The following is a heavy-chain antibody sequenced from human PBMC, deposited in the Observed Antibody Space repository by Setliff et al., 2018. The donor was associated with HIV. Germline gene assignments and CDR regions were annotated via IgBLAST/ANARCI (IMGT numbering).Heavy chain of an antibody. CDR3: ATLDHSGGNFLAY. CDR1: GGSVNDFY. CDR2: IHSSGST. V-gene: IGHV4-4*09. J-gene: IGHJ4*02. Sequence: SETLSLTCTVSGGSVNDFYCNWIRQPPGKGPEWIGYIHSSGSTIYNPSLKSRITISLDTSKEQFPLELSSATAADTAVYYCATLDHSGGNFLAYWGQGSRVTVSS. D-gene: IGHD2-21*02.